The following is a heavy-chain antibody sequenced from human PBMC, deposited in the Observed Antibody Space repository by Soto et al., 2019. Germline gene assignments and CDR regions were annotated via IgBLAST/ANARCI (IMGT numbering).Heavy chain of an antibody. D-gene: IGHD1-1*01. CDR1: GLTVSGKKY. CDR3: ATWHEREHAYDI. V-gene: IGHV3-53*01. CDR2: LYDVDGS. J-gene: IGHJ3*02. Sequence: PGGSLRLSCAASGLTVSGKKYVAWVRQAPGKGLEWVSALYDVDGSFYADSVMGRFTTSSDSSKTTVYLQMNGLRPDDTAVYYCATWHEREHAYDIWGQGTTVTVSS.